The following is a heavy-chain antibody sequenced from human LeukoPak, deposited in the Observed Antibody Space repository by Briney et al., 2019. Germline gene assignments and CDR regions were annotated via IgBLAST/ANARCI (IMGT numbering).Heavy chain of an antibody. D-gene: IGHD3-10*01. Sequence: PGGSLRLSCAASGFTFSSYAMSWVRQAPGKGLEWVSAISGFSEATYYADSVKGRFAISRDNSKNTLYLQMNSLRAEDTAVYYCAKDVGTSMVHYFDYWGQGTLVTVSS. V-gene: IGHV3-23*01. CDR2: ISGFSEAT. CDR3: AKDVGTSMVHYFDY. J-gene: IGHJ4*02. CDR1: GFTFSSYA.